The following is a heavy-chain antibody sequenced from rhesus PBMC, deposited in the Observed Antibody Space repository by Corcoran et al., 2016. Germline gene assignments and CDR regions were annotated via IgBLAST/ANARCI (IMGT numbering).Heavy chain of an antibody. D-gene: IGHD3-16*01. V-gene: IGHV4S14*01. CDR2: IYVSGGRN. J-gene: IGHJ4*01. Sequence: QVQLQESGPGLVKPSETLSLTCAVSGGSISGYYYWSWIRQPPGKGLEWIGSIYVSGGRNYLNPSLKSRVHLSVDTSKNQFSLKLSSVTAADTAVYYCASTRYYYSGSSPYYFDYWGQGVLVTVSS. CDR1: GGSISGYYY. CDR3: ASTRYYYSGSSPYYFDY.